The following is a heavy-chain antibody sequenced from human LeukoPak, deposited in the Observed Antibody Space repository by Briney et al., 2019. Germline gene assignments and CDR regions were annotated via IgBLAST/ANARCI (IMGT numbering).Heavy chain of an antibody. D-gene: IGHD3-10*01. V-gene: IGHV4-4*07. Sequence: SETLSLTCTVSGGSISSYYWSWIRQPAGKGLEWIGHIYTSGSTNYNPSLKSRVTMSVDTSKKQFSLKLSSVAAADTAVYYCARAGYYYATREYYFDYWGQGTLVTVSS. J-gene: IGHJ4*02. CDR1: GGSISSYY. CDR2: IYTSGST. CDR3: ARAGYYYATREYYFDY.